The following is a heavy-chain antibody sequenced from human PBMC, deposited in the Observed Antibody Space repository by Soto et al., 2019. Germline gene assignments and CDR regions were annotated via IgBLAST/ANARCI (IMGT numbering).Heavy chain of an antibody. CDR3: ASDPGYDFCSGYYSDHLRTGGKDV. CDR1: GGSISSYY. CDR2: IYYSGST. D-gene: IGHD3-3*01. V-gene: IGHV4-59*01. Sequence: SETLSLTCTFSGGSISSYYWSWIRQPPGKGPEWIGYIYYSGSTNYNPSLKSRVTISVDTSKNQFSLKLSSVTAADTAGYYCASDPGYDFCSGYYSDHLRTGGKDVWGNGITVS. J-gene: IGHJ6*04.